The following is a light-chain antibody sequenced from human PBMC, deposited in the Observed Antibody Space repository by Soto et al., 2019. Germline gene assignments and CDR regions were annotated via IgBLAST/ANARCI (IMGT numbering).Light chain of an antibody. CDR3: QQYSRPRT. J-gene: IGKJ1*01. CDR2: GAS. CDR1: QSVSSSY. Sequence: DIVLTMSQGTLSLTTGERATLSCRASQSVSSSYLAWYPQKPGQAPRLLIYGASSRATGIPDRFSGSGSETDFTLTITRLAPEDLAMYYCQQYSRPRTFGQGTKVDIK. V-gene: IGKV3-20*01.